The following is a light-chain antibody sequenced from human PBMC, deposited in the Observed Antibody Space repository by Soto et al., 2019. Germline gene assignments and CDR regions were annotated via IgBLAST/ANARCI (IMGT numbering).Light chain of an antibody. Sequence: QSVGTLPASVSGSPGQSIAISCTGTRSDVGAYNYVSWYQQYQGKAPKVIIFEVRKRPSGVSNRFSGSKSGDTASLTISGLQAEDEADYYCSSYRSSTTFVFGTGTKVTVL. J-gene: IGLJ1*01. V-gene: IGLV2-14*01. CDR3: SSYRSSTTFV. CDR1: RSDVGAYNY. CDR2: EVR.